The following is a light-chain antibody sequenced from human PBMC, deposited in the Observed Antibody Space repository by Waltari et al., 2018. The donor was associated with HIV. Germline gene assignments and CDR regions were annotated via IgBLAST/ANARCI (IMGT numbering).Light chain of an antibody. CDR2: DVN. V-gene: IGLV2-11*01. CDR1: SSAVGAYNY. CDR3: CSYAGSYTYV. Sequence: QSALTQPRSVSGSPGQSVTISCTGPSSAVGAYNYVSFYQQHPGKAPTLMIYDVNKRPAGVPDRFSCSKSGNAASLTICGLQADDEAYYCGCSYAGSYTYVFGTGTKVTVL. J-gene: IGLJ1*01.